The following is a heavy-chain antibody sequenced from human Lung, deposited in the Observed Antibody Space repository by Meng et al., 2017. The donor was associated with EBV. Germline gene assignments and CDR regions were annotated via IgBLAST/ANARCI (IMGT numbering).Heavy chain of an antibody. J-gene: IGHJ2*01. CDR2: IYYSGST. V-gene: IGHV4-31*03. CDR3: ARGATSVFDL. CDR1: GGSISSGNHY. Sequence: QVQLQAPVPGLVKPYKTRSLTCTVSGGSISSGNHYWSWIRQHPGKGLEYIGYIYYSGSTYYNPSLKSRVIISVDTSKNQFSLRLNSVTAADTAVYYCARGATSVFDLWGRGTLVTVSS.